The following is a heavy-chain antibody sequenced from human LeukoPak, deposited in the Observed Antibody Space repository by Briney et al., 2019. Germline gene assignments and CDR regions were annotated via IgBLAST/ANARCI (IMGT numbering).Heavy chain of an antibody. V-gene: IGHV3-23*01. CDR2: ISGSGGST. CDR1: GFTFSSYA. Sequence: PGGSLRLSCAASGFTFSSYAMSWVRQAPGKGLEWVSAISGSGGSTYYADSVKGRFTISRDDSKNTLYLQMNSLRAEDTAVYYCAKAITKSSGYYYRPPVLFDYWGQGTLVTVSS. J-gene: IGHJ4*02. D-gene: IGHD3-22*01. CDR3: AKAITKSSGYYYRPPVLFDY.